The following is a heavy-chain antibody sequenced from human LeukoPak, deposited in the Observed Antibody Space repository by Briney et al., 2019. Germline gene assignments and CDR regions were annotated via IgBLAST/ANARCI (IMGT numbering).Heavy chain of an antibody. D-gene: IGHD2-8*02. CDR3: ARLRQQGDPNSLVGAFDI. Sequence: GASVKVSCKASGYTFTSYGISWVRQAPGQGLEWMGWISAYNGNTNYAQKLQGRVTMTTDISTSTAYMELRSLGSDDTAVYYCARLRQQGDPNSLVGAFDIWGQGTMVTVSS. CDR1: GYTFTSYG. J-gene: IGHJ3*02. CDR2: ISAYNGNT. V-gene: IGHV1-18*01.